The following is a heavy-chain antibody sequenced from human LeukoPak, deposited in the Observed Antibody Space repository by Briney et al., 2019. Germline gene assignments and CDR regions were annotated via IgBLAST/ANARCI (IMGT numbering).Heavy chain of an antibody. J-gene: IGHJ4*02. CDR2: IKQDGSEK. CDR3: ASEYSSSSY. D-gene: IGHD6-6*01. Sequence: SGGSLRLSCAVSGFTFSSYWMNWVRQAPGKGLEWVANIKQDGSEKYYVDSVKGRFTISRDNAKNPLYLQMNSLRAEETAVNYCASEYSSSSYWGQGTLVTVSS. V-gene: IGHV3-7*01. CDR1: GFTFSSYW.